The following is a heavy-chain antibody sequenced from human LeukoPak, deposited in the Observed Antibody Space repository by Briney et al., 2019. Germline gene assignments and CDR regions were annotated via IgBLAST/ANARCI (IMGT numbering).Heavy chain of an antibody. V-gene: IGHV4-4*07. D-gene: IGHD6-13*01. J-gene: IGHJ4*02. CDR1: GGSISSYY. CDR3: ARQIASAGTAGFDF. Sequence: SETLSLTCTVSGGSISSYYWSWIRQPAGKGLEWIGRIYSTGSTNYNPSLKSRVTMSVDTSKNQFSLRLRSVTAADTAVYYCARQIASAGTAGFDFRGQGALGPLSS. CDR2: IYSTGST.